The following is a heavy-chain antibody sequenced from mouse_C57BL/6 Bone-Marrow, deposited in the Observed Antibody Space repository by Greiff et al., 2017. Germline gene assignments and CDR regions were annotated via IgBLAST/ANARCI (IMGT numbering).Heavy chain of an antibody. D-gene: IGHD1-1*02. V-gene: IGHV5-9-1*02. CDR2: ISSGGDYT. CDR3: TRRELWPHYYAMDY. Sequence: DVKLVESGEGLVKPGGSLKLSCAASGFTFSSYSMPWVRQTPEKRLEWVAYISSGGDYTYYAETVKGRFTLSRDNARNTRYLQMSSLKSEDTAVYYCTRRELWPHYYAMDYWGQGTSVTVSS. CDR1: GFTFSSYS. J-gene: IGHJ4*01.